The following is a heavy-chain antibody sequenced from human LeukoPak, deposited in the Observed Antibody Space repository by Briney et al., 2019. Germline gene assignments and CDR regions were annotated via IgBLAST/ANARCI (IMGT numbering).Heavy chain of an antibody. V-gene: IGHV3-33*08. D-gene: IGHD2-15*01. CDR3: ARENSRYCSGGSCPFDY. J-gene: IGHJ4*02. CDR1: GFNFSSYW. CDR2: IWYDGSNK. Sequence: GGSLRLSCAASGFNFSSYWMSWVRQAPGKGLEWVAVIWYDGSNKYYADSVKGRFTISRDNSKNTLYLQMNSLRAEDTAVYYCARENSRYCSGGSCPFDYWGQGTLVTVSS.